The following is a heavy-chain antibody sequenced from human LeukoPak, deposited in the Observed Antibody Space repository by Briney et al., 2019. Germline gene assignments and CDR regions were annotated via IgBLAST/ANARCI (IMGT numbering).Heavy chain of an antibody. V-gene: IGHV4-38-2*02. D-gene: IGHD6-13*01. Sequence: PSETLSLTCTVSGYSISSGYYWGWIRQPPGKGLEWIGSIYHSGSTYYNPSLKSRVTISVDTSKNQFSLKLSSVTAADTAVYYCARVDSSSWYIAFDIWGQGTMVTVSS. CDR3: ARVDSSSWYIAFDI. CDR1: GYSISSGYY. J-gene: IGHJ3*02. CDR2: IYHSGST.